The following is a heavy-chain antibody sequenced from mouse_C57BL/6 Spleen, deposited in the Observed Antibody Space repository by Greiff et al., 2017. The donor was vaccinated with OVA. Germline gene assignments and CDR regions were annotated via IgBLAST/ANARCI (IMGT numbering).Heavy chain of an antibody. J-gene: IGHJ4*01. CDR2: ISSGGSYT. Sequence: EVKLMESGGDLVKPGGSLKLSCAASGFTFSSYGMSWVRQTPDKRLEWVATISSGGSYTYYPDSVKGRFTISIDNAKNTLYLQMSSLKSEDTAMYYCARHGGYAMDYWGQGTSVTVSA. V-gene: IGHV5-6*01. CDR1: GFTFSSYG. CDR3: ARHGGYAMDY.